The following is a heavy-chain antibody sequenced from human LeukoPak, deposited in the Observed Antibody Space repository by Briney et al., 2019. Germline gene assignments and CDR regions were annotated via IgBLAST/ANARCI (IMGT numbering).Heavy chain of an antibody. D-gene: IGHD2-2*01. CDR1: GFTFSSYS. CDR2: ISSSSSYI. CDR3: ARGQDIVVVPASDYYYGMDV. J-gene: IGHJ6*02. V-gene: IGHV3-21*01. Sequence: GGSLRLSCAASGFTFSSYSMNWVRQAPGKGLEWVSSISSSSSYIYYADSVKGRFTISRDNSKNTLYLQMNSLRAEDTAVYYCARGQDIVVVPASDYYYGMDVWGQGTTVTVSS.